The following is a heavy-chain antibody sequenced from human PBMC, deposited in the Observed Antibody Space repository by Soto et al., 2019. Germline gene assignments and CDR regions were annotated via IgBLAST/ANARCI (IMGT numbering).Heavy chain of an antibody. Sequence: SETLSLTCTVSGGSISSGNYYWSWIRQPPGKGLEWIGFISYSGSTYYSLSLKSRVTISVDTSKNQFSLNLSFVTAADTAVYYCARLTIGYNGFYYLDYWGQGTLVTVSS. J-gene: IGHJ4*02. CDR2: ISYSGST. CDR3: ARLTIGYNGFYYLDY. D-gene: IGHD5-12*01. CDR1: GGSISSGNYY. V-gene: IGHV4-30-4*01.